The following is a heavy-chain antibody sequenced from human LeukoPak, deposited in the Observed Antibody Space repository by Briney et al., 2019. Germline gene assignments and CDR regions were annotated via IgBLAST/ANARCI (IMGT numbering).Heavy chain of an antibody. V-gene: IGHV3-15*01. Sequence: GGSLRLSCAASGFTFSNAWMDWVRRAPGKGLEWVGRIKSNPDGGKKDYAAPVKVRFISSRYDSKSTMYLQMFGLIIEDTAVYYCMTVFAHTPYWGRGALVTVSS. J-gene: IGHJ4*01. CDR3: MTVFAHTPY. CDR1: GFTFSNAW. D-gene: IGHD3-16*01. CDR2: IKSNPDGGKK.